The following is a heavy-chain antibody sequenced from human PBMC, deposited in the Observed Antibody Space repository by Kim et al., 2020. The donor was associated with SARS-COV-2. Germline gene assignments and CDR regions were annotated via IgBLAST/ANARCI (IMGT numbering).Heavy chain of an antibody. CDR3: ARGTQYCCGGTWACFDY. D-gene: IGHD2-15*01. CDR2: IYPGGST. CDR1: GGSISSGYNYY. Sequence: SETLSLTCTVSGGSISSGYNYYWSWIRQPAGKGLEWIGHIYPGGSTHYNPSLKSRVTISLDTSNNYFSLKLNSVTAADTAVYFCARGTQYCCGGTWACFDYWGKGTLVLVS. J-gene: IGHJ4*02. V-gene: IGHV4-61*09.